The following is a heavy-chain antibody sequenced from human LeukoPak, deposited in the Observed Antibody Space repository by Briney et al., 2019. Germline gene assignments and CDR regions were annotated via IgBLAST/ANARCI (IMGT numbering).Heavy chain of an antibody. CDR3: ARDFSTAMAGNAFGI. CDR2: IYTSGST. V-gene: IGHV4-4*07. CDR1: GGSISSYY. Sequence: SETLSLTCTVSGGSISSYYWSWIRQPAGKGLEWIGRIYTSGSTNYNPSLKSRVTMSVDTSKNQFSLKLSSVTAADTAVYYCARDFSTAMAGNAFGIWGQGTMVTVSS. D-gene: IGHD5-18*01. J-gene: IGHJ3*02.